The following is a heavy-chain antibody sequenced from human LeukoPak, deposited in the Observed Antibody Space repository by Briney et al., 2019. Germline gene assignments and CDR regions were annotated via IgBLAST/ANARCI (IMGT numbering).Heavy chain of an antibody. D-gene: IGHD6-19*01. J-gene: IGHJ4*02. Sequence: GGSLRLSCAASGFTFSSYAMSWVRQAPGKGLEWVSAISGSGGSTYYADSVKGRFTISRDNSKNTLYLQMNSLRAEDTAVYYCARGSSGWSLLYYFDYWGQGTLVTVSS. V-gene: IGHV3-23*01. CDR3: ARGSSGWSLLYYFDY. CDR1: GFTFSSYA. CDR2: ISGSGGST.